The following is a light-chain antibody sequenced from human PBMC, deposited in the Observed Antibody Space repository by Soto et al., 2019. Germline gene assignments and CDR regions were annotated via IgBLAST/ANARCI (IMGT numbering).Light chain of an antibody. CDR1: QDISNY. V-gene: IGKV1-33*01. Sequence: DIQMTQSPSSLSASVGVRVTITCQASQDISNYLNWYQQKPGKAPKLLIYDASNLETGVPSRFSGSGSGTDFTFTISSLQPEDIATYYCQHYDNLPFTFGPGTKVDIK. J-gene: IGKJ3*01. CDR2: DAS. CDR3: QHYDNLPFT.